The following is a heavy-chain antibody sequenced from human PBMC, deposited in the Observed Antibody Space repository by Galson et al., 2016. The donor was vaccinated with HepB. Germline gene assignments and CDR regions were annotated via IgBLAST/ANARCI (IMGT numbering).Heavy chain of an antibody. J-gene: IGHJ6*02. V-gene: IGHV3-23*01. CDR2: ITSGGTT. Sequence: SLRLSCAASGFCFSSYAMSWVRQAPGKGLEWVSGITSGGTTYYADSVKGRFTISRDNSKNILYLQMKSLRDEDTAVYYCAKRTYSYGWHYGMDVWGQGTTVTVSS. D-gene: IGHD5-18*01. CDR3: AKRTYSYGWHYGMDV. CDR1: GFCFSSYA.